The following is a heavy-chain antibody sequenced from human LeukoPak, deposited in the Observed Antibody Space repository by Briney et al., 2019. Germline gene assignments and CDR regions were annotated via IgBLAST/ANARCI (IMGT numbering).Heavy chain of an antibody. CDR3: AKGPDSSGYGYYYGMVV. Sequence: HAGGPLTLLCAASGFRFDDYGMQWARQAPGKGLEWVSLISGDGVNTFYADSVKGRFSISRDNSKNTLYFQMNSLRDEDTAVYYCAKGPDSSGYGYYYGMVVWGQGTTVTVSS. CDR2: ISGDGVNT. J-gene: IGHJ6*02. V-gene: IGHV3-43*02. D-gene: IGHD3-22*01. CDR1: GFRFDDYG.